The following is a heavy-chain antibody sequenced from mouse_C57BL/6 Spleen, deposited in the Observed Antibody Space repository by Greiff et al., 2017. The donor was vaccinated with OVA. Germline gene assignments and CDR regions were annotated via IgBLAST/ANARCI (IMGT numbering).Heavy chain of an antibody. CDR1: GYTFTSYW. V-gene: IGHV1-55*01. CDR2: IYPGSGST. J-gene: IGHJ1*03. Sequence: QVQLQQPGAELVKPGASVKMSCKASGYTFTSYWITWVKQRPGQGLEWIGDIYPGSGSTNYNEKFKSKATLTLDTSSSTAYLQLSSLTSEDSAVYYCAREPGNYGYFDVWGTGTTVTVSS. CDR3: AREPGNYGYFDV. D-gene: IGHD1-1*01.